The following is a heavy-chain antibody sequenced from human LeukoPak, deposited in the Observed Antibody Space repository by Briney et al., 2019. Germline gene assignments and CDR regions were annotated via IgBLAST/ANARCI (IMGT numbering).Heavy chain of an antibody. J-gene: IGHJ5*02. Sequence: SETLSLTCTVSGDSIITSSYYWGWIRQPPGKGLEWIGSIYYSGSTYYNPSLKSRVTISVDTSKNQFSLKLSSVTAADTAVYYCARQGKLMVRGVPDWFDPWGQGTLVTVSS. D-gene: IGHD3-10*01. V-gene: IGHV4-39*01. CDR3: ARQGKLMVRGVPDWFDP. CDR1: GDSIITSSYY. CDR2: IYYSGST.